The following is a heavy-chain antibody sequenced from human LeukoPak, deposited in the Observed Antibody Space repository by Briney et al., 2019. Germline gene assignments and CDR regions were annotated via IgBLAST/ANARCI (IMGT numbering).Heavy chain of an antibody. J-gene: IGHJ5*02. CDR3: ARVGYYDSSGPGVDP. D-gene: IGHD3-22*01. V-gene: IGHV4-34*09. CDR1: GGSFSGYY. Sequence: SETLSLTCAVYGGSFSGYYWSWIRQPPGKGLEWIGEINHSGSTNYNPSLKSRVTISVDTSKNQFSLKLSSVTAADTAVYYCARVGYYDSSGPGVDPWGQGTLVTVSS. CDR2: INHSGST.